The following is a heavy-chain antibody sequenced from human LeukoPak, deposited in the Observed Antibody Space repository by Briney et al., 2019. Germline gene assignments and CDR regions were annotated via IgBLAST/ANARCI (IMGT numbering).Heavy chain of an antibody. D-gene: IGHD6-13*01. CDR2: INPSGGST. CDR3: ATQGGTALYSSSYLDY. J-gene: IGHJ4*02. CDR1: GYTFTSYY. Sequence: ASVKVSCKASGYTFTSYYMHWVRQAPGQGLEWMGIINPSGGSTSYAQKFQGRVTMTEDTSTDTAYMELCSLRSEDTAVYYCATQGGTALYSSSYLDYWGQGTLVTVSS. V-gene: IGHV1-46*01.